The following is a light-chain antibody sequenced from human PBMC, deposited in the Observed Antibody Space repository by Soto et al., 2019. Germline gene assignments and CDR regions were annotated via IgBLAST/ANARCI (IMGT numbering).Light chain of an antibody. CDR1: QGISSA. V-gene: IGKV1D-13*01. Sequence: AIQLTHSPSSLSASVGDRVTITCRASQGISSALAWYQQKPGKAPKLLIYDASSLESGVPSRFSGSGSGTDFTLTISSLQPEDFATYYCQQFNNPLTFGGGTKVDIK. CDR3: QQFNNPLT. J-gene: IGKJ4*01. CDR2: DAS.